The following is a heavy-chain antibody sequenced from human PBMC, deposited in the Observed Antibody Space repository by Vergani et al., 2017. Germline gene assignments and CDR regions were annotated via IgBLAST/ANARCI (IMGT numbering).Heavy chain of an antibody. CDR1: GGSFSGYY. Sequence: QVQLQQWGAGLLKPSETLSLTCAVYGGSFSGYYWSWIRQPPGKGLEWIWEINHSGSTNYNPSLKSRVTISVDTSKNQFSLKLSSVTAADTAVYYCARGVGLRYFDWLTGSNWFDPWGQGTLVTVSS. V-gene: IGHV4-34*01. D-gene: IGHD3-9*01. J-gene: IGHJ5*02. CDR2: INHSGST. CDR3: ARGVGLRYFDWLTGSNWFDP.